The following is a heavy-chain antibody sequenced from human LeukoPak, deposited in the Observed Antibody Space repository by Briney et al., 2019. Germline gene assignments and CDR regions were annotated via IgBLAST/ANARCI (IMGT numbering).Heavy chain of an antibody. Sequence: SETLSLTCTVSGGSLSSYYWSWVRQPPGKGLEWIGYIYYSGSTKYNPSLTSRVTISVDTSKNQFSLKLSSVTAADTAVYYCARTRNGRYFDLWGRGTLVTVSS. CDR1: GGSLSSYY. CDR2: IYYSGST. D-gene: IGHD1-1*01. CDR3: ARTRNGRYFDL. V-gene: IGHV4-59*01. J-gene: IGHJ2*01.